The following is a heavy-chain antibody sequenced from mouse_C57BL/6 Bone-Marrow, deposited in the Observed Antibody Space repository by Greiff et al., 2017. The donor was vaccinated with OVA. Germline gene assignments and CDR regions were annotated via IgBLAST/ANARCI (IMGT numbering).Heavy chain of an antibody. D-gene: IGHD1-1*01. CDR2: ILPGSGST. Sequence: VQRVESGAELMKPGASVKLSCKATGYTFTGYWIEWVKQRPGHGLEWIGEILPGSGSTNYNEKFKGKATFTAETSSNTAYMQLSSLTTEDSAIYYCARHFDYYGSSQYYFDYWGQGTTLTVSS. V-gene: IGHV1-9*01. CDR3: ARHFDYYGSSQYYFDY. J-gene: IGHJ2*01. CDR1: GYTFTGYW.